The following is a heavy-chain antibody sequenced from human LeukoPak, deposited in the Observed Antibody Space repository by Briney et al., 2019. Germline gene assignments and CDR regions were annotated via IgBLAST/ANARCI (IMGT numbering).Heavy chain of an antibody. J-gene: IGHJ4*02. D-gene: IGHD5-12*01. CDR1: GGSISSYY. CDR3: ARAGRRGYDLDY. V-gene: IGHV4-59*01. CDR2: IYYSGST. Sequence: PSETLSLTCTVSGGSISSYYWSWIRQPPGKGLEWIGYIYYSGSTNYNPSLKSRVTISVDTSKNQFSLKLSSVTAADTAVYYCARAGRRGYDLDYWGQGTLVIVSS.